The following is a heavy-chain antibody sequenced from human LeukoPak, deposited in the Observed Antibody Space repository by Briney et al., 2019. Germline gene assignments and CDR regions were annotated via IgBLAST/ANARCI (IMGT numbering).Heavy chain of an antibody. D-gene: IGHD4-17*01. Sequence: SETLSLTCTVSGGSISSGGYYWSWIRQHPGKGLEWIGYIYYSGSTYYNPSLKSRVTISVDTSKNQFSLKLSSVTAADTAVYYCARVPNSTADDAFDIWGQGTMVTVSS. CDR3: ARVPNSTADDAFDI. CDR2: IYYSGST. J-gene: IGHJ3*02. CDR1: GGSISSGGYY. V-gene: IGHV4-31*03.